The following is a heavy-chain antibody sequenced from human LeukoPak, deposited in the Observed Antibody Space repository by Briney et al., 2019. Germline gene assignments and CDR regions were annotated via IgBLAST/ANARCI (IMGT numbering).Heavy chain of an antibody. V-gene: IGHV1-8*01. Sequence: ASVKVSCKASGYTSTIYDINSVRQAIEPGLGWMGWMNPNSGNTGYAQKFQGSVTMTRNTSISTAYMELSSLRSEDTAVYYCARGPGYSYNYWGQGTLVTVSS. J-gene: IGHJ4*02. CDR2: MNPNSGNT. CDR3: ARGPGYSYNY. CDR1: GYTSTIYD. D-gene: IGHD5-18*01.